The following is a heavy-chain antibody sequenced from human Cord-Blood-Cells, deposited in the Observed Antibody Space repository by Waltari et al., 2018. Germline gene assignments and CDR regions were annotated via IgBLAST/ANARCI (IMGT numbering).Heavy chain of an antibody. CDR1: GFTFSSYA. D-gene: IGHD5-12*01. Sequence: QVQLVESGGGVVQPGRSLRLSCAASGFTFSSYAMHWVRQAPGKGLEWLAVISYDGRNKYYADSVKGRFTISRDNSKNTLYLQMNSLRAEDTAVYYCARDPVATSLGYFDYWGQGTLVTVSS. J-gene: IGHJ4*02. CDR2: ISYDGRNK. V-gene: IGHV3-30*04. CDR3: ARDPVATSLGYFDY.